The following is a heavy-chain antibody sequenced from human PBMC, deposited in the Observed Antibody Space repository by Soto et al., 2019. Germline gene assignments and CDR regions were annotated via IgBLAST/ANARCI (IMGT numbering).Heavy chain of an antibody. CDR3: ASSYGSGYRAFDY. Sequence: QVQLVQSGAEVKRPGSSVKVSCKASGDTFNFYSINWVRQAPGLGLEWMGRVNPIVSMSNYAQKFQGRVTMTAYKSTSTADMELSSLRSEDTAIYYCASSYGSGYRAFDYWGQGALVTVSS. J-gene: IGHJ4*02. CDR1: GDTFNFYS. CDR2: VNPIVSMS. V-gene: IGHV1-69*02. D-gene: IGHD3-10*01.